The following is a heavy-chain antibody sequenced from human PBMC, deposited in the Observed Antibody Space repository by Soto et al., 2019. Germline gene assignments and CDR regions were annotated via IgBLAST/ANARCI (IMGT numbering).Heavy chain of an antibody. J-gene: IGHJ2*01. V-gene: IGHV4-31*03. Sequence: QVQLQESGPGLVKPSQTLSLTCTVSGDSISSGDYYWSWIRQHPGKGLEWIGYIYYSGSTYYNPSLKGRVTISVDTSKNQFSLKLSSVTAADTAVYYCARVRPDYAWKSDLWGRGTLVTVSS. CDR3: ARVRPDYAWKSDL. D-gene: IGHD2-2*01. CDR2: IYYSGST. CDR1: GDSISSGDYY.